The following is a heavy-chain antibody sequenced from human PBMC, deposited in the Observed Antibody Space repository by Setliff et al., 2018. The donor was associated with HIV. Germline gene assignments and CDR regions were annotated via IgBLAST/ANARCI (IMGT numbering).Heavy chain of an antibody. Sequence: PSETLSLTCIVSRGSISSTSHYWGWVRQSPGRRLEWIGSIYYSGRTYYNPFLKSRVTMSVDTSTNQFSLDLTSVTAADTAVYYCARSLLPSITVAGTIGYWGQGSLVT. D-gene: IGHD6-19*01. J-gene: IGHJ4*02. V-gene: IGHV4-39*07. CDR3: ARSLLPSITVAGTIGY. CDR2: IYYSGRT. CDR1: RGSISSTSHY.